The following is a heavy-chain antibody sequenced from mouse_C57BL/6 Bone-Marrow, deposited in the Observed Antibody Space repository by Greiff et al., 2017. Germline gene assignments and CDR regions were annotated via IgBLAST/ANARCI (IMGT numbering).Heavy chain of an antibody. V-gene: IGHV8-8*01. CDR3: ARIAFYDGYSTSYYFDY. J-gene: IGHJ2*01. CDR1: GFSLSTFGMG. D-gene: IGHD2-3*01. CDR2: IWWDDDK. Sequence: QVTLKVSGPGILQPSQTLSLTCSFSGFSLSTFGMGVGWIRQPSGKGLEWLAHIWWDDDKYYNPALKSRLTISKDTSKNQVFLKIANVDTADTATYYCARIAFYDGYSTSYYFDYWGQGTTLTVSS.